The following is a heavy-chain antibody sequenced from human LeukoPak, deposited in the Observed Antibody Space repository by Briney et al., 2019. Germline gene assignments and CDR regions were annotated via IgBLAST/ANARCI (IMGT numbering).Heavy chain of an antibody. CDR3: ARIGYCSRTSCHTGYYYGMDV. CDR2: IYSGGST. V-gene: IGHV3-53*01. J-gene: IGHJ6*02. D-gene: IGHD2-2*02. CDR1: GFTVSSNY. Sequence: GGSLRLSCAASGFTVSSNYMSWVRQAPGKGLEWVSGIYSGGSTYYTDSVKGGFTISRDNSKNALYLQMSSLRVEDTAVYYCARIGYCSRTSCHTGYYYGMDVWGQGTTVTVSS.